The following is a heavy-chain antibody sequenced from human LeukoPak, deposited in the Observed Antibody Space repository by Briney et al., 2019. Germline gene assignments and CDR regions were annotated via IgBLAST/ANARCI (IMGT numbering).Heavy chain of an antibody. J-gene: IGHJ4*02. D-gene: IGHD4-11*01. CDR2: INYGGTT. Sequence: SETLSLTCTVSAGSISSRVYYWGWIRQPPGMGLQWIGSINYGGTTYYNPSLKSRVTMSVDMSKNQFSLNLSFVTAADTAVYYCASQPTTEIGIDYWGQGTLVTVSS. CDR1: AGSISSRVYY. V-gene: IGHV4-39*01. CDR3: ASQPTTEIGIDY.